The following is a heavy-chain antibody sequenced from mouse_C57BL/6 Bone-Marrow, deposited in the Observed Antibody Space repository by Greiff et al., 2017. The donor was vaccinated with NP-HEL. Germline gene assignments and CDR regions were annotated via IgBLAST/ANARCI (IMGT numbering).Heavy chain of an antibody. CDR3: ARFDYGNWFAY. D-gene: IGHD1-1*01. CDR2: IYPRSGNT. Sequence: QVQLQQSGAELARPGASVKLSCKASGYTFTSYGISWVKQRTGQGLEWIGEIYPRSGNTYYNEKFKGKATLTADKSSSTAYMELRSLTSEDSAVYFCARFDYGNWFAYWAKGLWSLSLQ. V-gene: IGHV1-81*01. CDR1: GYTFTSYG. J-gene: IGHJ3*01.